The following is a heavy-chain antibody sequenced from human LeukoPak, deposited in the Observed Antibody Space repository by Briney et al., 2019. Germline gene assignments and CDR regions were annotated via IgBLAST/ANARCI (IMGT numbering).Heavy chain of an antibody. Sequence: GASVKVSCKASGYTFTGYYMHWVRQAPGQGLEWMGWINPNSGGTNYAQKFQGRVTMTRDTSISTAYMELSRLRSDDTAVYYCARQGPLYCGGDCYAFDIWGQGTMVTVSS. D-gene: IGHD2-21*02. J-gene: IGHJ3*02. CDR2: INPNSGGT. V-gene: IGHV1-2*02. CDR3: ARQGPLYCGGDCYAFDI. CDR1: GYTFTGYY.